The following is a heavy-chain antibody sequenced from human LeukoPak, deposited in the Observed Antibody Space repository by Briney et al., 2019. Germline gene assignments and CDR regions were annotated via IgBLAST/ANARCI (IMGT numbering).Heavy chain of an antibody. V-gene: IGHV3-48*01. Sequence: GGSLRLSCAASGFTFNYYSMNWVRQAPGKGLEWISYISSDSDTVFYADSVMGRFTISRDNGQNSLYLQMNSLRAEDTAVYFCARDKVRVGVGAFDYWGQGTLVTVSS. D-gene: IGHD3-3*01. J-gene: IGHJ4*02. CDR1: GFTFNYYS. CDR2: ISSDSDTV. CDR3: ARDKVRVGVGAFDY.